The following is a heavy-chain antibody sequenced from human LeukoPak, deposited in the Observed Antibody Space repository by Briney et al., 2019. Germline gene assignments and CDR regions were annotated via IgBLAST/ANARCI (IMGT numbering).Heavy chain of an antibody. Sequence: PGGSLRLSCAASGFTFSSYGMHWVRQAPGKGLEWVAFIRYDGSNKYYADSVKGRFTISRDNSKNTLYLQMNSLRAEDTAVYYCARSGGWYGSGSYYDYYYYGMDVWGQGTTVTVSS. CDR1: GFTFSSYG. CDR2: IRYDGSNK. V-gene: IGHV3-30*02. D-gene: IGHD3-10*01. J-gene: IGHJ6*02. CDR3: ARSGGWYGSGSYYDYYYYGMDV.